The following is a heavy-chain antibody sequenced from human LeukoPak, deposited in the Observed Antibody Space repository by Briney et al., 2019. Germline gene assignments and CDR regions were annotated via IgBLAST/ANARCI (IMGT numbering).Heavy chain of an antibody. J-gene: IGHJ4*02. CDR1: GFTFSSYA. CDR2: ISASGDST. CDR3: AKDLTSSSFYSGDY. Sequence: GGSLRLSCAASGFTFSSYAMSWVRQAPGKGLEWFSGISASGDSTYYAASVKGRFTISRDNSKNTLWLQMNSLRAEDTAVYYCAKDLTSSSFYSGDYWGQGTLVTVSS. V-gene: IGHV3-23*01. D-gene: IGHD2-2*01.